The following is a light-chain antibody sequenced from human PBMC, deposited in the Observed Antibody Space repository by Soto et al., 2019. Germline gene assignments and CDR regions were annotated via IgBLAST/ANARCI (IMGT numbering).Light chain of an antibody. CDR3: SSYTSSSTPYTLVA. Sequence: QSALTQPASVSGSPGQSITISCTGTSSDVGGYNYVSWYQQHPGKAPKLMIYDVSNRPSGVSNRFSGSKSGNTASLTISGLQAEDEADYYCSSYTSSSTPYTLVAFGGGTKLTVL. CDR1: SSDVGGYNY. CDR2: DVS. J-gene: IGLJ2*01. V-gene: IGLV2-14*01.